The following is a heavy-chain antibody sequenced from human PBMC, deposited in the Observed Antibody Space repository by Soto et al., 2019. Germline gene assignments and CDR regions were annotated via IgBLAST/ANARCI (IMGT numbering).Heavy chain of an antibody. CDR1: GGSISSYC. CDR3: ARGEKAARVFDY. J-gene: IGHJ4*02. CDR2: IYYSGST. V-gene: IGHV4-59*01. Sequence: SETLSLTCTVSGGSISSYCWSWIRQPAGKGLEWIGYIYYSGSTNYNPSLKSRVTISVDTSKNQFSLKLSSVTAADTAVYYCARGEKAARVFDYWGQGTLVTVS. D-gene: IGHD6-6*01.